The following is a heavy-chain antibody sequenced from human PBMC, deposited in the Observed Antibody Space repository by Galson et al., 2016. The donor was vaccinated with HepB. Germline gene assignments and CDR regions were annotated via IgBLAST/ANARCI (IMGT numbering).Heavy chain of an antibody. CDR1: GYTLSELS. D-gene: IGHD6-19*01. CDR2: SDADDGET. J-gene: IGHJ4*02. Sequence: SVKVSCKVSGYTLSELSMHWVRQAPGKGLGWMGRSDADDGETIYAQNFQGRVTMTEDTSTDSAYMELSSLRSEDTAMYYCAIEYSSGWDLDHWGQGTLVTVSS. V-gene: IGHV1-24*01. CDR3: AIEYSSGWDLDH.